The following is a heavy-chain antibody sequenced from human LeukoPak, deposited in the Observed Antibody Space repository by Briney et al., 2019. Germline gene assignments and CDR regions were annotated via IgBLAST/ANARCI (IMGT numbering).Heavy chain of an antibody. CDR3: ARAPGLGSGSASDS. CDR1: GFTFSSFA. D-gene: IGHD3-10*01. J-gene: IGHJ4*02. Sequence: GRSLRLSCAASGFTFSSFAMHWVRQAPGKGLEWVAVISYDGSNKYYADSVKGRFTISRDNAKNTLYLRMNSLRPEDTAVYYCARAPGLGSGSASDSWGQGTLVTVSS. CDR2: ISYDGSNK. V-gene: IGHV3-30-3*01.